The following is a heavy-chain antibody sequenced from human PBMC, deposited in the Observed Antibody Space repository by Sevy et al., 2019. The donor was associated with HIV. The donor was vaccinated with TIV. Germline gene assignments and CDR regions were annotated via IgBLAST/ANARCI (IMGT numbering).Heavy chain of an antibody. D-gene: IGHD2-2*01. CDR3: ATDIVVGRDY. V-gene: IGHV1-24*01. J-gene: IGHJ4*02. CDR1: GYTLTELS. CDR2: FNEDGET. Sequence: ASVKVSCKVFGYTLTELSMHWVRQAPGKGLEWMGGFNEDGETMFAQKFQGRLTMTEDTSTDTGYMELSSLRSEDTAVYYCATDIVVGRDYWGQGTLVTVSS.